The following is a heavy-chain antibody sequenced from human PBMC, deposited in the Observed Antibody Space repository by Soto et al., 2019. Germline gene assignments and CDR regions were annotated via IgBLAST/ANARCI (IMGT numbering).Heavy chain of an antibody. J-gene: IGHJ4*02. CDR1: GGTFSSYA. CDR3: AGGEATIEGSFDY. Sequence: QVQLVQSGAEVKKPGSSVKVSCKASGGTFSSYAISWVRQAPGQGLEWMGGIIPIFGTTNYAQKFQGRVTITADESTSTAHMELSSLRAEDTAVYYCAGGEATIEGSFDYWGQGTLVTVSS. D-gene: IGHD5-12*01. CDR2: IIPIFGTT. V-gene: IGHV1-69*12.